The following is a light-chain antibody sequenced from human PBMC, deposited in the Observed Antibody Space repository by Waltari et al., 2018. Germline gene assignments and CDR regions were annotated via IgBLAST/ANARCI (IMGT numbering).Light chain of an antibody. CDR2: DVS. CDR3: GAYTSDSTLI. Sequence: QSVLTQPASVSGSPGQSIIISCTGTYNDIGGYNSVSWFQQYPGKAPKLLVYDVSSRPSGVSNRFSGSKSGSTASLTVSGLQADDEADYYCGAYTSDSTLIFGGGTKLTVL. J-gene: IGLJ2*01. CDR1: YNDIGGYNS. V-gene: IGLV2-14*03.